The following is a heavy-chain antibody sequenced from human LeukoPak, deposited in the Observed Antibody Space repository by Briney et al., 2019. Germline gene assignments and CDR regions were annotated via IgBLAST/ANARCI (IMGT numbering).Heavy chain of an antibody. CDR1: GYTFTSYD. CDR2: MNPNSGNT. Sequence: GASVKVSCKASGYTFTSYDINWVRQATGQGLEWMGWMNPNSGNTGYAQKFQGRVTMTTDTSTSTAYMELRSLRSDDTAVYYCASWAGYCSTNNCYATSLDYWGQGTLVTVSA. CDR3: ASWAGYCSTNNCYATSLDY. V-gene: IGHV1-8*01. J-gene: IGHJ4*02. D-gene: IGHD2-2*01.